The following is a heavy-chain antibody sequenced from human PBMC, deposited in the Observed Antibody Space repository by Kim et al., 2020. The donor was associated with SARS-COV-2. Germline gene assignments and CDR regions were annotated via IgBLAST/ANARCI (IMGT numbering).Heavy chain of an antibody. CDR3: ARGHYYGSGSYYLLRTNWYFDL. V-gene: IGHV3-48*03. CDR2: ISSSGSTI. D-gene: IGHD3-10*01. CDR1: GFTFSSYE. Sequence: GGSLRLSCAASGFTFSSYEMNWVRQAPGKGLEWVSYISSSGSTIYYADSVKGRFTISRDNAKNSLYLQMNSLRAEDTAVYYCARGHYYGSGSYYLLRTNWYFDLWGRGTLVTVSS. J-gene: IGHJ2*01.